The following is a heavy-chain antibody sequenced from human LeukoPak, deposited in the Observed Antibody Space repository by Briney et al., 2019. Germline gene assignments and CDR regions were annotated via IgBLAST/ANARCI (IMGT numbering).Heavy chain of an antibody. J-gene: IGHJ4*02. Sequence: GGSPRLSCAASGFTFDDYAMHWVRQAPGKGLEWVSGISWNSGSIGYADSVKGRFTISRDNAKNSLYLQMNSLRAEDTALYYCAKDLGYGSSWQGFDYWGQGTLVTVSS. CDR1: GFTFDDYA. V-gene: IGHV3-9*01. CDR2: ISWNSGSI. D-gene: IGHD6-13*01. CDR3: AKDLGYGSSWQGFDY.